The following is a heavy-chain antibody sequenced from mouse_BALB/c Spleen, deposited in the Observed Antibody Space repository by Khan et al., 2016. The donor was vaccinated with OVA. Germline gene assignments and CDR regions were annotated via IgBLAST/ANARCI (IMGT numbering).Heavy chain of an antibody. CDR3: TRLAYYYDSEGFAY. CDR2: VSTGGSYT. CDR1: GFTFSTYG. V-gene: IGHV5-6*01. J-gene: IGHJ3*01. Sequence: EVQLVESGGDLVKPGGSLKLSCAASGFTFSTYGMSWVRQTPDKRLEWVATVSTGGSYTYYPDSVKGRFTISRDNAKNTLSLQMSCLKSEDTAMFYCTRLAYYYDSEGFAYWGQGTLVTVSA. D-gene: IGHD1-1*01.